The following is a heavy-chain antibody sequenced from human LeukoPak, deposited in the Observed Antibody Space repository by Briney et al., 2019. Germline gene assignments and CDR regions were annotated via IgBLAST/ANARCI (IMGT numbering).Heavy chain of an antibody. CDR3: AWHYPHKQWLPIYYGMDV. Sequence: PSETLSLTCTVSGGSISSYYWSWIRQPPGKGLEWIGYIYYSGSTNYNPSLKSRVTISVDTSKNQFSLKLSSVTAADTAVYYCAWHYPHKQWLPIYYGMDVWGQGTTVTVSS. D-gene: IGHD6-19*01. CDR1: GGSISSYY. J-gene: IGHJ6*02. CDR2: IYYSGST. V-gene: IGHV4-59*08.